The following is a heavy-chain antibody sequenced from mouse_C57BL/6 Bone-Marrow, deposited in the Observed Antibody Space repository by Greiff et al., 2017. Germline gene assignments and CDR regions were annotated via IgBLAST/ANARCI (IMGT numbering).Heavy chain of an antibody. CDR1: GFNIKDDY. D-gene: IGHD2-2*01. V-gene: IGHV14-4*01. CDR2: IDPENGDT. J-gene: IGHJ1*03. CDR3: TTWGYYWYFEF. Sequence: VQLQQSGAELVRPGASVKLSCTASGFNIKDDYMHWVKQRPEQGLEWIGWIDPENGDTEYAPKVPGKATISADTPSNTAYLHLRSLTSEDTAVYYCTTWGYYWYFEFWGTGTTVTVSS.